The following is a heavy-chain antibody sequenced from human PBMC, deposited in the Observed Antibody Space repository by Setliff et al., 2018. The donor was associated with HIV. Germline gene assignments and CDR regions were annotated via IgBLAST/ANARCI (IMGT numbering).Heavy chain of an antibody. J-gene: IGHJ5*02. V-gene: IGHV4-39*07. CDR3: TRVGTYGVGGWFDP. D-gene: IGHD3-16*01. CDR2: IYYSGST. Sequence: PSETLSLTCTVSGGSISSSTYYWGWIRQPPGKGLEWIGSIYYSGSTYYNPSLESRVTISVDTSKNQFSLKLSSVTAADTAMYYCTRVGTYGVGGWFDPWGQGSLVTVSS. CDR1: GGSISSSTYY.